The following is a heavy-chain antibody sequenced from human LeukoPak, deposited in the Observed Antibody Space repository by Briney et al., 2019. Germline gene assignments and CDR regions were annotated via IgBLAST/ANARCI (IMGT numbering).Heavy chain of an antibody. V-gene: IGHV4-59*01. J-gene: IGHJ5*02. Sequence: SETLSLTCTVSRGSIGSYYWSWIRQPPGKGLEWIGYIYYSGSTKYNPSLKSRVTISLDTSKNQFSLKLSSVTAADTAMYYCARGEDSSSWLTWFDPWGQGTLVTVSS. CDR3: ARGEDSSSWLTWFDP. D-gene: IGHD6-13*01. CDR2: IYYSGST. CDR1: RGSIGSYY.